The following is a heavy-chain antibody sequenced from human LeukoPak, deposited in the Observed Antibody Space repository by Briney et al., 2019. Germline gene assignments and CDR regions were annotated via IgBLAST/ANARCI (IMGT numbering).Heavy chain of an antibody. CDR1: GFSFSHYW. J-gene: IGHJ4*02. V-gene: IGHV3-7*01. Sequence: AGGSLRLSCAASGFSFSHYWMAWVRQAPGKGLEWVAIIRPDANDGSYVDSVKGRFTISRDNAKNSLYLQLHSPRAEDTAVYFCARADWGSIDYWGQGALVTVSS. D-gene: IGHD7-27*01. CDR3: ARADWGSIDY. CDR2: IRPDANDG.